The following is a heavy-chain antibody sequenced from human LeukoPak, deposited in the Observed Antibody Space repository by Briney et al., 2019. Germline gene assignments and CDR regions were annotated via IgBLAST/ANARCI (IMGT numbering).Heavy chain of an antibody. CDR2: IYPGDSDT. D-gene: IGHD2-15*01. V-gene: IGHV5-51*01. CDR3: ARLTVVAANYFDY. Sequence: GESLKISRKGSGYSFTSYWIGWVRQLPGKGLEWMGIIYPGDSDTRYSPSFQGQVTISADKSISTAYLQWSSLKASDTAMYYCARLTVVAANYFDYWGQGTLVTVSS. CDR1: GYSFTSYW. J-gene: IGHJ4*02.